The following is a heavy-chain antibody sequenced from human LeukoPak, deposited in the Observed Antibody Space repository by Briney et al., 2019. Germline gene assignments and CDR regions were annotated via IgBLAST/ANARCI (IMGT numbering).Heavy chain of an antibody. D-gene: IGHD3/OR15-3a*01. CDR1: GYTFTSYA. CDR2: INTNTGNP. Sequence: ASVKVSFKASGYTFTSYAMNWVRQAPGQGLEWMGWINTNTGNPTYAQGFTGRFVFSLDTSVSTAYLQISSLKAEDTAVYYCAREGTGIYYYYYYMDVWGKGTTVTVSS. V-gene: IGHV7-4-1*02. J-gene: IGHJ6*03. CDR3: AREGTGIYYYYYYMDV.